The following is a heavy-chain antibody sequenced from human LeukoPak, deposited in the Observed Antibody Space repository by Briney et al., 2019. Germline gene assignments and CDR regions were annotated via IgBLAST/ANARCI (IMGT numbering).Heavy chain of an antibody. CDR2: IFYSGTT. V-gene: IGHV4-59*08. CDR3: ARLGFRGGDRYLTDY. D-gene: IGHD4-17*01. CDR1: GASISGYY. J-gene: IGHJ4*02. Sequence: PSETLSLTCTVSGASISGYYWSWIRRPPGKGLEWIGWIFYSGTTNYNPSLASRVTISVDTSNNHFSLRLSSVTAADTAVYYCARLGFRGGDRYLTDYWGQGTLSPSPQ.